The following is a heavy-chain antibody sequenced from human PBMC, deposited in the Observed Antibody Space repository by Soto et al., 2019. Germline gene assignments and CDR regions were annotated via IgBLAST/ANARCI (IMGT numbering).Heavy chain of an antibody. V-gene: IGHV3-30*18. CDR2: ISYDGSNK. D-gene: IGHD2-15*01. CDR3: AKGFGYCSGCSCSDIDY. J-gene: IGHJ4*02. CDR1: GFTFSSYG. Sequence: QVQLVESGGGVVQPGRSLRLSCAASGFTFSSYGMHWVRQAPGKGLEWVAVISYDGSNKYYADSVKGRFTISRDNSKNTLYLQMNSLRAEGTAVYYCAKGFGYCSGCSCSDIDYWGQGTLVTVSS.